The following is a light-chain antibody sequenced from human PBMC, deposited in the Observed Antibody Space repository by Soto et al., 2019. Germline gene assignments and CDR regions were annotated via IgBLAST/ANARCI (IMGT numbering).Light chain of an antibody. CDR3: QQANTFPYT. J-gene: IGKJ2*01. CDR2: GAS. Sequence: IQLTQSPSSLSASVGDRVTITCRASQRIDTWLGWYQQKPGKAPNLLIYGASNLQSGVPSRFSGSGSGTDFILTISSLQPEDFATYYCQQANTFPYTFGQGTKLEL. CDR1: QRIDTW. V-gene: IGKV1-12*01.